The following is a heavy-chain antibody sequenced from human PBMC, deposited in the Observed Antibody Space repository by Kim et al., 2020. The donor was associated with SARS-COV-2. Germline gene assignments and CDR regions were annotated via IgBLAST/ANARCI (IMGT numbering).Heavy chain of an antibody. CDR3: ARDHFAGLFYYYYGMDV. J-gene: IGHJ6*02. V-gene: IGHV1-18*01. CDR2: ISAYNGNT. CDR1: GYTFTSYG. Sequence: ASVKVSCKASGYTFTSYGISWVRQAPGQGLEWMGWISAYNGNTNYAQKLQGRVTMTTDTSTSTAYMELRILRSDDTAVYYCARDHFAGLFYYYYGMDVWGQGTTVTVSS.